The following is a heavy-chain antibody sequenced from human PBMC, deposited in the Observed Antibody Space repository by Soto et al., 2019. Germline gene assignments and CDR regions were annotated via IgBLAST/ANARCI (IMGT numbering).Heavy chain of an antibody. J-gene: IGHJ5*02. Sequence: SETLSLTCTVSGGSISSYYWSWIRQPPGKGLERIGYIYYSGSTNYNPSLKSRVTISVDTSKNQFSLKLSSVTAADTAVYYCARTIVVVPAAILPWFDPWGQGTLVTVSS. CDR1: GGSISSYY. D-gene: IGHD2-2*01. CDR2: IYYSGST. CDR3: ARTIVVVPAAILPWFDP. V-gene: IGHV4-59*08.